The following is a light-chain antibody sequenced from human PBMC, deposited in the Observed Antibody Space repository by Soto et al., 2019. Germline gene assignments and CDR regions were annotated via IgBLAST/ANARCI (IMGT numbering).Light chain of an antibody. Sequence: EIVLTQSPGTLSLSPGERATLSCRASQSVSSSFLAWYQQTPGQAPRLLIYGASSRATGIPDRFSGSGSGTDFTLTISSLEPEDFAVYYCQQYYSSPRITFGAGTKVDIK. V-gene: IGKV3-20*01. CDR3: QQYYSSPRIT. J-gene: IGKJ3*01. CDR1: QSVSSSF. CDR2: GAS.